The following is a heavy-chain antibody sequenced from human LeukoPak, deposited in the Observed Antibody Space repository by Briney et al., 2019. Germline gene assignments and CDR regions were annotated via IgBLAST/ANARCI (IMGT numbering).Heavy chain of an antibody. D-gene: IGHD2-21*02. V-gene: IGHV3-20*04. J-gene: IGHJ3*02. CDR3: ARDCGGDCFSNDAFDI. CDR1: GFTFDDYG. CDR2: INWNGGST. Sequence: GGSLRLSCAASGFTFDDYGMSWVRQVPGKGLEWVSDINWNGGSTGYADSMKGRITISRDNAKNSLYLQMNSLRAEDTALYYCARDCGGDCFSNDAFDIWGQGTLVTVSS.